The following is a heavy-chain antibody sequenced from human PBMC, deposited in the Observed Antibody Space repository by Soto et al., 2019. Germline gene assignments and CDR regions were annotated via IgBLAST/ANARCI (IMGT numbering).Heavy chain of an antibody. D-gene: IGHD3-10*01. J-gene: IGHJ3*02. CDR3: AREPVGFWYYHGSGTTANGAFDI. Sequence: QVQLVQSGAEVKKPGASVKVSCKASGYTFTSYGISWVRQAPGQGLEWMGWISAYNGNTNYAQKLQGRVTMTTDTPTSAAYMGLRSLRSDDTAVYYCAREPVGFWYYHGSGTTANGAFDIWGQGTMVTVSS. V-gene: IGHV1-18*01. CDR1: GYTFTSYG. CDR2: ISAYNGNT.